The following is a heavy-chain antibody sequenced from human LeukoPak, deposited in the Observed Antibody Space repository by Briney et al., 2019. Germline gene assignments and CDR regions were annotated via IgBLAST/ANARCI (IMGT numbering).Heavy chain of an antibody. V-gene: IGHV3-30-3*01. CDR3: AYSSYYYYYGMDV. CDR1: GFTFSSYA. Sequence: PGGSLRLSCAGSGFTFSSYAMHWVRQAPGKGLEWVAVISYDGSNKYYADSVKGRFTISRDNSKNTLYLQMNSLRAEDTAVYYCAYSSYYYYYGMDVWGQGTTVTVSS. J-gene: IGHJ6*02. CDR2: ISYDGSNK. D-gene: IGHD2-21*01.